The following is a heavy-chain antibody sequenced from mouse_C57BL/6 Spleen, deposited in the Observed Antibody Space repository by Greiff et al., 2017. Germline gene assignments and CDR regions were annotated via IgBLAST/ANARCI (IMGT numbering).Heavy chain of an antibody. D-gene: IGHD1-1*01. J-gene: IGHJ3*01. CDR1: GFNIKDYY. CDR2: IDPEDGET. CDR3: ARGSSPAWFAY. V-gene: IGHV14-2*01. Sequence: EVQRVESGAELVKPGASVKLSCTASGFNIKDYYMHWVKQRTEQGLEWIGRIDPEDGETKYAPKFQGKATITADTSSNTAYLQRSSLTSEDTAVYYGARGSSPAWFAYWGQGTLVTVSA.